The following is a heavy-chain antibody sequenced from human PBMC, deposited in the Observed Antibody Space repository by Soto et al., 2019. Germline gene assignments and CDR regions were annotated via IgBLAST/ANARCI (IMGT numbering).Heavy chain of an antibody. CDR1: GYSINSGYY. CDR3: ARGDYQYSIDY. D-gene: IGHD2-2*01. CDR2: MYRTGNT. V-gene: IGHV4-38-2*01. Sequence: PSETLSLTCGVSGYSINSGYYWGWIRQPPGKGLEWIGSMYRTGNTHYSPSLKSRVSISQDRSKNQFSLELTSVTAADTAVYYCARGDYQYSIDYWGQGTLVTVSS. J-gene: IGHJ4*02.